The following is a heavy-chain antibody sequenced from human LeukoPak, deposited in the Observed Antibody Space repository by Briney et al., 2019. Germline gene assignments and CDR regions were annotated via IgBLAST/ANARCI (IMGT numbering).Heavy chain of an antibody. D-gene: IGHD6-19*01. Sequence: GASVTVSCKASGGTFSSYAISWVRQAPGQGLEWMGGIIPIFGTANYAQKFQGRVTITADESTSIAYMELSSLRSEDTAVYYCAALEVAGSYNWFDPWGQGTLVTVSS. J-gene: IGHJ5*02. CDR1: GGTFSSYA. V-gene: IGHV1-69*13. CDR2: IIPIFGTA. CDR3: AALEVAGSYNWFDP.